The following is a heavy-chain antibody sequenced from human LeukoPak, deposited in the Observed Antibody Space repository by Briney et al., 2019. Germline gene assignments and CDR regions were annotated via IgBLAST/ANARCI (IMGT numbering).Heavy chain of an antibody. V-gene: IGHV1-18*01. J-gene: IGHJ4*02. CDR2: VSGYHGDT. D-gene: IGHD3-10*01. CDR1: GYTFTSYG. Sequence: ASVKVSCKASGYTFTSYGISWVRQAPGQGLEWMGWVSGYHGDTNYAQKLQGRVAMTIDTSSSTAYMELRSLRSDNTATYYCARDRGFSGIYYNCPDYWGQGTLVTVSS. CDR3: ARDRGFSGIYYNCPDY.